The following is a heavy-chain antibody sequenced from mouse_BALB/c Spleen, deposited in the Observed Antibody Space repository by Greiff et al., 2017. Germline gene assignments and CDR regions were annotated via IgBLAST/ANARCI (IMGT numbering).Heavy chain of an antibody. CDR3: ARGGDYGSSPSYWYFDV. J-gene: IGHJ1*01. D-gene: IGHD1-1*01. CDR1: GYTFSSYW. CDR2: ILPGSGST. V-gene: IGHV1-9*01. Sequence: VQLKESGAELMKPGASVKISCKATGYTFSSYWIEWVKQRPGHGLEWIGEILPGSGSTNYNEKFKGKATFTADTSSNTAYMQLSSLTSEDSAVYYCARGGDYGSSPSYWYFDVWGAGTTVTVSS.